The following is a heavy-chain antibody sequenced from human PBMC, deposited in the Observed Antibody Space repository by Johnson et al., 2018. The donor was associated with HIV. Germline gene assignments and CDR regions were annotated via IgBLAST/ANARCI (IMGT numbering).Heavy chain of an antibody. V-gene: IGHV3-13*01. CDR2: IGTAGDT. CDR1: GFTFSSYD. D-gene: IGHD2/OR15-2a*01. CDR3: ARDRSKGGAFDI. Sequence: EVQLVESGGGVVQPGRSLRLSCAASGFTFSSYDMHWVRQATGKGLEWVSAIGTAGDTYYPGSAKGRFTISRENAKNSLYLQMNSLRAGDTAVYYCARDRSKGGAFDIWGQGTMVTVSS. J-gene: IGHJ3*02.